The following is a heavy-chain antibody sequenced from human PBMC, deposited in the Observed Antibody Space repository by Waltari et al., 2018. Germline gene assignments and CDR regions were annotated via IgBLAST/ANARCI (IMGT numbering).Heavy chain of an antibody. D-gene: IGHD3-3*01. CDR1: GFTLSTAW. CDR3: ATLFGDFWSGYFFDY. CDR2: IKSKTDGGTT. J-gene: IGHJ4*02. Sequence: EVQLVESGGGWVKPGGSLRLSCAASGFTLSTAWMSGVRQAPGKGLEWVGRIKSKTDGGTTDYAAPVKGRFTISRDDSENTLYLQMNSLKTEDTAVYYCATLFGDFWSGYFFDYWGQGTLVTVSS. V-gene: IGHV3-15*01.